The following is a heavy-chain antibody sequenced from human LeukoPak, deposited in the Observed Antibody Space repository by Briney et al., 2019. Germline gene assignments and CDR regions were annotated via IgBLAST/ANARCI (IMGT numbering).Heavy chain of an antibody. Sequence: GGSLRLSCAASGFTFSSYAMHWVRQAPGKGLEWVAVISYDGSNKYYADSVKGRFTISRDNSKNTLYMEVNSLRAEDTAVYSCARGPSKGYSSSWYLGHWGQGTLVTVSS. CDR2: ISYDGSNK. J-gene: IGHJ4*02. CDR1: GFTFSSYA. D-gene: IGHD6-13*01. V-gene: IGHV3-30-3*01. CDR3: ARGPSKGYSSSWYLGH.